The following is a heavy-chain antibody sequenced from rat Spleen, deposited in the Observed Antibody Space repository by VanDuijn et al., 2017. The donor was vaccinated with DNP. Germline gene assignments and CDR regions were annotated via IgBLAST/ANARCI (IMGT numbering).Heavy chain of an antibody. J-gene: IGHJ4*01. CDR2: ISYDGFRT. Sequence: EVQLVESGGGLLQPGRSLKLPCAASGFTFSAYAMVWVRQAPKTGLEWVATISYDGFRTYHRDSVKGRFTISRDNAENTVYLQMNSLSSDDTAAYYCAKDSYSRDYYAMDAWGQGTSGTVSS. V-gene: IGHV5-17*01. CDR3: AKDSYSRDYYAMDA. D-gene: IGHD1-7*01. CDR1: GFTFSAYA.